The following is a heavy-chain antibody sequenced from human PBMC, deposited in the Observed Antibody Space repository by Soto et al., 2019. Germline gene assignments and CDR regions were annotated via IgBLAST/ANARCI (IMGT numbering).Heavy chain of an antibody. CDR1: GVSVSSGSYY. V-gene: IGHV4-61*01. Sequence: PSETMSLTCSVSGVSVSSGSYYWSWIRQPPVKGLEWIGYVYSSGSTNYNPSLKSRVTISVDTSKNQLSLDLRSVTAADTAVYYCARERVVPRGTYRSYFDYWGQGTLVTVSS. D-gene: IGHD1-26*01. CDR3: ARERVVPRGTYRSYFDY. CDR2: VYSSGST. J-gene: IGHJ4*02.